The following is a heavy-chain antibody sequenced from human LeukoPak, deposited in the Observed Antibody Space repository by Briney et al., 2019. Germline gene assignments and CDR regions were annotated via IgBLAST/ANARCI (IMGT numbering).Heavy chain of an antibody. CDR3: ARDKPPPYYYDSSGIFDY. CDR2: IWYDGSNK. J-gene: IGHJ4*02. V-gene: IGHV3-33*01. D-gene: IGHD3-22*01. Sequence: GGSLRLSCAASGFSFSNYGMHWVRQAPGKGLGWVAVIWYDGSNKYYADSVKGRFTISRDNSKNTLYLQMNSLRAEDTAVYYCARDKPPPYYYDSSGIFDYWGQGTLVTVSS. CDR1: GFSFSNYG.